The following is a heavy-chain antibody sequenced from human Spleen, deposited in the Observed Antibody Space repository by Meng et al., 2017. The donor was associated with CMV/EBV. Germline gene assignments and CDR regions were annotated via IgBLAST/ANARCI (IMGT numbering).Heavy chain of an antibody. CDR3: AKVDSGSWYKNYFDH. CDR1: GFTFSNYA. V-gene: IGHV3-23*01. Sequence: GESLKISCAASGFTFSNYAMSWVRQAPGKGLEWVSGITASSGSTYYADSVKGRFTISRDNSKNTLYLQMNSLRAEDTAIYYCAKVDSGSWYKNYFDHWGQGTLVTVSS. J-gene: IGHJ4*02. D-gene: IGHD6-13*01. CDR2: ITASSGST.